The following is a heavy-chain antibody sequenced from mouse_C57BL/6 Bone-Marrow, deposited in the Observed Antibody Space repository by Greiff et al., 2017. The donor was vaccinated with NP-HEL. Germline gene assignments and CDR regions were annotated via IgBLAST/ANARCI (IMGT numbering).Heavy chain of an antibody. Sequence: EVQLQQSGTVLARPGASVKMSCKTSGYTFTSYWMHWVKQRPGPGLEWIGAIYPGNSDTSYNQKFKGKAKLTAVTSASTAYMELSSLTNEDSAVYYCTRRGYYYGSFYYFDYWGQGTTLTVSS. D-gene: IGHD1-1*01. CDR1: GYTFTSYW. CDR2: IYPGNSDT. V-gene: IGHV1-5*01. J-gene: IGHJ2*01. CDR3: TRRGYYYGSFYYFDY.